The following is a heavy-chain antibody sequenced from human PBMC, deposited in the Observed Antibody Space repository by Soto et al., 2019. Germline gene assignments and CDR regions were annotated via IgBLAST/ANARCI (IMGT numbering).Heavy chain of an antibody. Sequence: SETLSLTCTVSGGSISSSSYYWGWIRQPPGKGLEWIGSIYYSGSTYYNPSLKSRVTISVDTSKNQFSLKLSSVTAADTAVYYCARRDVNWSDPWGQGTLVTVSS. CDR3: ARRDVNWSDP. CDR1: GGSISSSSYY. J-gene: IGHJ5*02. CDR2: IYYSGST. V-gene: IGHV4-39*01.